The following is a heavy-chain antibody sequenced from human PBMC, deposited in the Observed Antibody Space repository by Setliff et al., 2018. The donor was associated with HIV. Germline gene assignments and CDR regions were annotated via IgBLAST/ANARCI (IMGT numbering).Heavy chain of an antibody. CDR3: ARFANYYHTSGYGWFDP. J-gene: IGHJ5*02. Sequence: GGSLRLSCAASGFIFSSYDMHWVRQAPGKGLEWVAFIRYDGSNKYYVDSVRGRFTISRDNAKNSLYLQMNSLRAEDTAVYYCARFANYYHTSGYGWFDPWGQGTLVTVSS. CDR2: IRYDGSNK. V-gene: IGHV3-30*02. CDR1: GFIFSSYD. D-gene: IGHD3-22*01.